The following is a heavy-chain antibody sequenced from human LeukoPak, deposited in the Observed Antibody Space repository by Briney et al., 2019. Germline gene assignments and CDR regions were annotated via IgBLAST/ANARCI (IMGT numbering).Heavy chain of an antibody. CDR3: ARVRYNYGSFFDY. CDR2: LFYSGST. D-gene: IGHD5-18*01. Sequence: SETLSLTCTVSGGSISSSSHYWGWIRRPPGKGLEWIGSLFYSGSTSYNPSLKSRVTISVDTSKNQFSLKLDSVTAADTAVYYCARVRYNYGSFFDYWGQGTLVTVSS. V-gene: IGHV4-39*01. CDR1: GGSISSSSHY. J-gene: IGHJ4*02.